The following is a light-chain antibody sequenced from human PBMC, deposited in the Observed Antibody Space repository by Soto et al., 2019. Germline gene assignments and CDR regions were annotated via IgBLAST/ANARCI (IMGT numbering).Light chain of an antibody. CDR3: QQYNNWTWT. Sequence: VMTQSPVTLSMSPGERVTLSCRASQSVNTNLAWYQHKPGQAPRLLIYGASTRATGIPARFSGTGSGTEFTLSISSLQSEDFAVYYCQQYNNWTWTFGQGTKVDIK. CDR2: GAS. V-gene: IGKV3-15*01. CDR1: QSVNTN. J-gene: IGKJ1*01.